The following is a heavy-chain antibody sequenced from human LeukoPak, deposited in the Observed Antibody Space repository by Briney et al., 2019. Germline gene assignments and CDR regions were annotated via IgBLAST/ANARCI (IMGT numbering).Heavy chain of an antibody. CDR3: VRRHYDILTGHYYFDY. D-gene: IGHD3-9*01. V-gene: IGHV3-66*01. CDR2: IYSGGRT. J-gene: IGHJ4*02. Sequence: GGSLRLSCAASGLTVSSNYMSWVRQAPGKGLEWVSIIYSGGRTYYADSVKGRFTISRDNSKNTLYLQMNGLRAEDTGVYYCVRRHYDILTGHYYFDYWGQGTLVTVSS. CDR1: GLTVSSNY.